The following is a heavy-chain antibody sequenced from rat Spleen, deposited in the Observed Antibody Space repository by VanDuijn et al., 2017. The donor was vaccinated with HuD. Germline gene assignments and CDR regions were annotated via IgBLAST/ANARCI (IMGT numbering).Heavy chain of an antibody. CDR3: ATHYDGSYPFVF. CDR1: GFTFSNYG. Sequence: EVQLVESGGGLVQPGRSLKLSCAASGFTFSNYGMAWVRQAPKKGLEWVASITNTGGDTYYPDSVKGRFTISRDNTKNTLYRQMDNLRSGDTATYYCATHYDGSYPFVFWGQGTLVTVSS. CDR2: ITNTGGDT. D-gene: IGHD1-12*02. J-gene: IGHJ3*01. V-gene: IGHV5S13*01.